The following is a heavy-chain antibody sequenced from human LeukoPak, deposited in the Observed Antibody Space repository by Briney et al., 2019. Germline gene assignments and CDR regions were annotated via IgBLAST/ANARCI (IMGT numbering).Heavy chain of an antibody. Sequence: ASVKVSCKASGYTFTSYYMHWVRQAPGQGLEWMGIINPSGGSTSYAQKFQGRDTMTRDMSTSTVYIELRSLRSEDTTVYYCARDRFLGHIAAAYYWGEGTLVTVSS. D-gene: IGHD6-13*01. J-gene: IGHJ4*02. CDR2: INPSGGST. V-gene: IGHV1-46*01. CDR1: GYTFTSYY. CDR3: ARDRFLGHIAAAYY.